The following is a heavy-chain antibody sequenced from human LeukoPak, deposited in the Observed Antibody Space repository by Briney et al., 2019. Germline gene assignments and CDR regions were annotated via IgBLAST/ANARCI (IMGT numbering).Heavy chain of an antibody. CDR2: ISAYNGNT. J-gene: IGHJ6*03. CDR3: ARDYVDPYYYYYYMDV. D-gene: IGHD5-12*01. V-gene: IGHV1-18*01. CDR1: GYTFTSYG. Sequence: ASVKVSCKASGYTFTSYGISWVRQAPGQGLEWMGWISAYNGNTNYAQKLQGRVTMTTDTSTSTAYMELRSLRSDDTAVYYCARDYVDPYYYYYYMDVWGKGTTVTVS.